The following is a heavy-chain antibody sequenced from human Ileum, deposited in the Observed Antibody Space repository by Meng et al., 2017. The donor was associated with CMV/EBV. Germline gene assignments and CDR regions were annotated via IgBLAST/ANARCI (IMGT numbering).Heavy chain of an antibody. D-gene: IGHD3-10*01. Sequence: RQLRESGPGLGKPSETLSLTCTVSRGSISSSDYYWGWVRQPPGKGLEWIASIHSGGGTYYNPSLKSRVTISVDTSENQFSLRLTSVTAADTAVYYCARDYGSGSYRHYFDYWGQGTLVTVSS. J-gene: IGHJ4*02. CDR2: IHSGGGT. CDR1: RGSISSSDYY. V-gene: IGHV4-39*07. CDR3: ARDYGSGSYRHYFDY.